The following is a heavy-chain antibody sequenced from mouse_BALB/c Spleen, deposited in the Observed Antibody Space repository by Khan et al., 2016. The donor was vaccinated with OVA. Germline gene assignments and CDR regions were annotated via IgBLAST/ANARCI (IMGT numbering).Heavy chain of an antibody. CDR2: ISTYSGST. J-gene: IGHJ2*01. V-gene: IGHV1S137*01. CDR3: ASPAYDGYYDY. D-gene: IGHD2-3*01. Sequence: QVQLKQSGPELVRPGVSVKISCKGSGYTFTDYAMYWVEQSHAKSLEWIGLISTYSGSTNYNQKFKGKVTMTVDKSSSAAYMELARLTSEDSAIYYCASPAYDGYYDYWGQGTTLTVSS. CDR1: GYTFTDYA.